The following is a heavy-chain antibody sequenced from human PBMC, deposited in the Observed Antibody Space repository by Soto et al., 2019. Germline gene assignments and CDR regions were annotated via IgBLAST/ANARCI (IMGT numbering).Heavy chain of an antibody. V-gene: IGHV3-23*01. CDR3: AKAQPICSGGSCYGAMDA. Sequence: LRLSCAASGFTFSSYAMSWVRQAPGKGLEWVSGNSGSGGTTHYADSVKGRFTISRDNSKNTLSLQMNSLSADDTAVYYCAKAQPICSGGSCYGAMDAWGQGTTVTVSS. CDR1: GFTFSSYA. CDR2: NSGSGGTT. D-gene: IGHD2-15*01. J-gene: IGHJ6*02.